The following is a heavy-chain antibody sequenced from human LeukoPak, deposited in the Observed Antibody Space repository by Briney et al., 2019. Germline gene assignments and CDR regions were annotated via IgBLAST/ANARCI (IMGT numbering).Heavy chain of an antibody. D-gene: IGHD6-13*01. Sequence: GSLRLSCAASGFTFSSYEMNWIRQPPGKGLEWIGSIYYSGSTYYNPSLKSRVTISVDTSKNQFSLKLSSVTAADTAVYYCARHAALYSSSWYLDYWGQGTLVTVSS. CDR1: GFTFSSYE. CDR3: ARHAALYSSSWYLDY. J-gene: IGHJ4*02. CDR2: IYYSGST. V-gene: IGHV4-39*01.